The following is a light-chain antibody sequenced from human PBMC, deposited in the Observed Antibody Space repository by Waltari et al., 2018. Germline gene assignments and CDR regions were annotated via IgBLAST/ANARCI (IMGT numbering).Light chain of an antibody. J-gene: IGLJ3*02. CDR3: QSYDNSLSGFWV. V-gene: IGLV1-40*01. CDR2: GNN. CDR1: SPNIGAGYD. Sequence: QSALTQPASVSGSPGQSITISCTGSSPNIGAGYDVHRYQQLPETAPKRPIYGNNNRPSGVPDRCPGSKSGSSASLAITGLQAEDEAYYYCQSYDNSLSGFWVFGGGTKLTVL.